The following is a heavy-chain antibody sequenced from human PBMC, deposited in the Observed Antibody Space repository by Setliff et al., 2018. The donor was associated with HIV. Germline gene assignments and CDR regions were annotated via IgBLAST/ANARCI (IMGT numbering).Heavy chain of an antibody. CDR1: GFSISSRYY. CDR3: ARETNASGSLTAYWYFDL. V-gene: IGHV4-38-2*02. J-gene: IGHJ2*01. Sequence: SETLSLTCDVSGFSISSRYYWGWIRQSPGKGLEWIGSIYYSGSTYYNPSLQSRVTISVDTSKNLFSLRLSSVTASDTAVYYCARETNASGSLTAYWYFDLWGRGTLVTVSS. D-gene: IGHD3-10*01. CDR2: IYYSGST.